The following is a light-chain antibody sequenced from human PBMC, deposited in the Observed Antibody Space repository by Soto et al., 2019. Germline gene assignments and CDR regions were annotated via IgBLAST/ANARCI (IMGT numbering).Light chain of an antibody. CDR2: DAS. Sequence: DIQMTQSPSSLSASVGDRVTITSRPSQSIGTNLNWYHQKPGKAPNLLIYDASSLQSGVPSRFSGSGSATDFTLTISSLQHEDFATYFCQQYYSFPRTFGQGTNVDIK. CDR3: QQYYSFPRT. CDR1: QSIGTN. V-gene: IGKV1-39*01. J-gene: IGKJ2*01.